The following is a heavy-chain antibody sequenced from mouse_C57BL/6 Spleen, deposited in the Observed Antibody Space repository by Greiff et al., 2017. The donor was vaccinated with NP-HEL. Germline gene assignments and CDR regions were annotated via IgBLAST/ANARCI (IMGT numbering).Heavy chain of an antibody. V-gene: IGHV1-69*01. J-gene: IGHJ4*01. CDR1: GYTFTSYW. D-gene: IGHD2-5*01. CDR2: IDPSDSYT. Sequence: VQLQQPGAELVMPGASVKLSCKASGYTFTSYWMHWVKQRPGQGLEWIGEIDPSDSYTNYNQKFKGKSTLTVDKSSSTAYMQLSSLTSEDSAVYYCARRGAYYSNYEAMDYWGQGTSVTVSS. CDR3: ARRGAYYSNYEAMDY.